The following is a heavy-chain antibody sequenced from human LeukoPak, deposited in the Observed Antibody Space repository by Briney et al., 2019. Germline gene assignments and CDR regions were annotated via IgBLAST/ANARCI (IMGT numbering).Heavy chain of an antibody. J-gene: IGHJ4*02. V-gene: IGHV1-2*02. Sequence: GASVKVSCKASGYTFTSYYMHWVRQAPGQGREGMGWINPNSGCTNYAQKFPGRVTMTSDTSISTAYMELSRLRSDDTAVYYCARDKPPPLSEGLDYWGQGTLVTVSS. D-gene: IGHD1-14*01. CDR2: INPNSGCT. CDR1: GYTFTSYY. CDR3: ARDKPPPLSEGLDY.